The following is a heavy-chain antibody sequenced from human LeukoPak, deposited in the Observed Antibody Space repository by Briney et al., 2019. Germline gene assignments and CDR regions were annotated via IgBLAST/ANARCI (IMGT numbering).Heavy chain of an antibody. V-gene: IGHV4-4*07. CDR3: ARDPHSYYYDSSGFDAFDI. CDR2: IYTSGST. D-gene: IGHD3-22*01. CDR1: GGSISSYY. Sequence: PSETLSLTCTVSGGSISSYYWSWVRQPAGKGLEWIGRIYTSGSTNYNPSLKSRVTMSVDTSKNQFSLKLSSVTAADTAVYYCARDPHSYYYDSSGFDAFDIWGQGTMVTVSS. J-gene: IGHJ3*02.